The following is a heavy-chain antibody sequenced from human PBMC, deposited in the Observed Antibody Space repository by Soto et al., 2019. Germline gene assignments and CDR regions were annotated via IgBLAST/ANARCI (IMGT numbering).Heavy chain of an antibody. CDR3: SKDIVRYTYGACDY. CDR2: IAYDGSNT. J-gene: IGHJ4*02. D-gene: IGHD5-18*01. Sequence: QVQLVESGGAVVQPGKSLRLSCAASGFTFSSYCMYWVRQAPGKGLEWVAAIAYDGSNTYHADSVKGRLTISRDNSKNPPYLQMHSLRVEDTAVYYGSKDIVRYTYGACDYWGQGALVTVS. CDR1: GFTFSSYC. V-gene: IGHV3-30*18.